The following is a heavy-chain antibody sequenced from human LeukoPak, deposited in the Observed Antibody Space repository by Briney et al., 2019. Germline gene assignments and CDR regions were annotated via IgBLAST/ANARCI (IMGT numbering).Heavy chain of an antibody. D-gene: IGHD4-23*01. V-gene: IGHV1-46*01. Sequence: ASVKVSCKASGYTFTSYYMHWVRQAPGQGLEWMGIINPSGGSTSYVQKFQGRVTMTRDTSTSTVYMELSSLRSEDTAVYYCARGNGLMRPYDYGGNDKPRDAFDIWGQGTMVTVSS. CDR1: GYTFTSYY. J-gene: IGHJ3*02. CDR2: INPSGGST. CDR3: ARGNGLMRPYDYGGNDKPRDAFDI.